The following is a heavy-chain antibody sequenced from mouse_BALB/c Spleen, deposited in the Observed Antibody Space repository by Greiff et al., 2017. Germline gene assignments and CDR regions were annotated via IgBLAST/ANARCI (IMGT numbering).Heavy chain of an antibody. Sequence: ESGPGLVKPSQSLSLTCTVTGYSITSDYAWNWIRQFPGNKLEWMGYISYSGSTSYNPSLKSRISITRDTSKNQFFLQLNSVTTEDTATYYCARLDWDRYAMDYWGQGTSVTVSS. V-gene: IGHV3-2*02. CDR1: GYSITSDYA. D-gene: IGHD4-1*01. CDR2: ISYSGST. CDR3: ARLDWDRYAMDY. J-gene: IGHJ4*01.